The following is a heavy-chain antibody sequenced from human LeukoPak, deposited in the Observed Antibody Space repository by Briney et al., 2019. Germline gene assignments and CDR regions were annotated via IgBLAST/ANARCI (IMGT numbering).Heavy chain of an antibody. J-gene: IGHJ4*02. D-gene: IGHD3-22*01. V-gene: IGHV4-59*12. CDR1: GGSIRSYY. Sequence: SETLSLTCTVSGGSIRSYYWSWIRQPPGKGLEWIGYIYYSGSTNYNPSLKSRVTISVDTSKNQFSLKLSSVTAADTAVYYCARVGPGRTYYYNSSGYLKGARYFDYWGQGTLVTVSS. CDR3: ARVGPGRTYYYNSSGYLKGARYFDY. CDR2: IYYSGST.